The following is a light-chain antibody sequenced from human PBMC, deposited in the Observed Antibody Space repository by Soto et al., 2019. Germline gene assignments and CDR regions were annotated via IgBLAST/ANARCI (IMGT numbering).Light chain of an antibody. CDR3: SSYTTTSTYV. CDR1: GTNLGGYNF. J-gene: IGLJ2*01. V-gene: IGLV2-14*03. Sequence: QSVLTQPASVSGSPGQSITISCTGIGTNLGGYNFISWFQLRPDKAPKLIIFDVSSRPSGVSDRFSGSKTCNTASLTISGLQAEDEADYYCSSYTTTSTYVFGGGTKLTVL. CDR2: DVS.